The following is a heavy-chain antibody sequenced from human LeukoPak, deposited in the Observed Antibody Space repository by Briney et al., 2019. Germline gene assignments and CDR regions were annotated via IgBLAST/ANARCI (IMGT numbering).Heavy chain of an antibody. CDR1: GFTFRSYA. J-gene: IGHJ4*02. CDR3: AREPDGDTKSGTLDY. D-gene: IGHD4-17*01. Sequence: PGGSLRLSCAASGFTFRSYAMHWVRQAPGKGLEYVSAISSNGGSTYYANSVKGRFTISRDNSENTLYLQMGSLRADDMAVYYCAREPDGDTKSGTLDYWGQGTLVTVSS. V-gene: IGHV3-64*01. CDR2: ISSNGGST.